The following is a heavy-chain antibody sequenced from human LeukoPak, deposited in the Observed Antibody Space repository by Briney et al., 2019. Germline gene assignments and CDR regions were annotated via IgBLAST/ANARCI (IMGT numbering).Heavy chain of an antibody. V-gene: IGHV3-23*01. Sequence: GGSLRLSCSASGFTFSGYSMNWVRQAPGKGLEWVSAISGSGGSTYYADSVKGRFTISRDNSKNTLYLQMNSLRAEDTAVYYCAKFLRIVVVITDWGQGTLVTVSS. CDR2: ISGSGGST. CDR3: AKFLRIVVVITD. CDR1: GFTFSGYS. J-gene: IGHJ4*02. D-gene: IGHD3-22*01.